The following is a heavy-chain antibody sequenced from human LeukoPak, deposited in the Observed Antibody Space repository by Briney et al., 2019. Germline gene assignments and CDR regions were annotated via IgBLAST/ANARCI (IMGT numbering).Heavy chain of an antibody. V-gene: IGHV3-23*01. J-gene: IGHJ4*02. CDR2: IKGSGGST. Sequence: PGGSLRLSCAASGFTFSNYAMSWVRQAPGKGLEWVSAIKGSGGSTYYADSVKGRFTISRDNSKNTLYLQMNSLRAEDTAVYYCARDPEAGCSSTSCYTAALGPFDYWGQGTLVTVSS. CDR3: ARDPEAGCSSTSCYTAALGPFDY. CDR1: GFTFSNYA. D-gene: IGHD2-2*02.